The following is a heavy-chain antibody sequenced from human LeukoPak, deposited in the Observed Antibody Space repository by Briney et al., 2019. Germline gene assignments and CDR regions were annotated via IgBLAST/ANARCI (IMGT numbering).Heavy chain of an antibody. V-gene: IGHV3-43D*03. CDR3: AKDYYGTRGSSSFGYYMDV. Sequence: GGSLRLSCAASGFTFDDYAMHWVRQAPGKGLEWVSLISWDGGSTYYADSVKGRFTISRDNSKNSLYLQMNSLRAEDTALYYCAKDYYGTRGSSSFGYYMDVWGKGTTVTVSS. CDR1: GFTFDDYA. D-gene: IGHD1/OR15-1a*01. J-gene: IGHJ6*03. CDR2: ISWDGGST.